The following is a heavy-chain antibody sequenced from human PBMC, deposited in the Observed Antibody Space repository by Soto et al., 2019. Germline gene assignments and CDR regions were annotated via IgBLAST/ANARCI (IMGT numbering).Heavy chain of an antibody. CDR1: GGTFSSYT. J-gene: IGHJ4*02. V-gene: IGHV1-69*08. CDR2: IIPILGIA. Sequence: QVQLVQSGAEVKKPGSSVKVSCKASGGTFSSYTISWVRQAPGQGLEWMGRIIPILGIANYAQKFQGRVTITADKSTSTAYTELSSLRSEDTAVYYCARDTRDCTNGVCYRYFDYWGQGTLVTVSS. D-gene: IGHD2-8*01. CDR3: ARDTRDCTNGVCYRYFDY.